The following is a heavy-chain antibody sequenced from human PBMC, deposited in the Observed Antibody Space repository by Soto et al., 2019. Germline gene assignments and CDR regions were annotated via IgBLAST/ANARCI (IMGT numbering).Heavy chain of an antibody. CDR2: INDRGSI. V-gene: IGHV4-34*01. J-gene: IGHJ2*01. Sequence: QVQLQQWGAGPLRPLETLSLTCGGSGGSFSGYYWAWIRQSPGKGLEWIGEINDRGSINYNPSLKSRVSISVDTSKNHYVLNLRSVTAAYTAVYYCVRESHDILTGLPCVWYFELWGRGTLVTVSS. CDR3: VRESHDILTGLPCVWYFEL. CDR1: GGSFSGYY. D-gene: IGHD3-9*01.